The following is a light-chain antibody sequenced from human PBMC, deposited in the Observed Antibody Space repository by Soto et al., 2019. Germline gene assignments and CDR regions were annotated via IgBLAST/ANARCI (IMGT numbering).Light chain of an antibody. CDR2: EVS. Sequence: QSVLTQPPSVSGSPGQSVTISCTGTSTDFVSYNRVSWYQQPPGTAPKLMIYEVSKRPSGVPDRFSGSKSGNTASLTISGLQAADEADYYCSLYTSENAYVFGTGPKATVL. J-gene: IGLJ1*01. CDR3: SLYTSENAYV. V-gene: IGLV2-18*01. CDR1: STDFVSYNR.